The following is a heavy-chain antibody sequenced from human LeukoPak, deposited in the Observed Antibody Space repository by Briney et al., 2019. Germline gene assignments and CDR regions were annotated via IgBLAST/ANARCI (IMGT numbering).Heavy chain of an antibody. Sequence: PGGPLRLSCAASGFTFSSYSMNWVRQAPRKGLEWVSSISSSSSYIYYADSVKGRFTISRDNAKNSLYLQMNSLRAEDTAVYYYARDPSSGWPYYYYYYMDVWGKGTTVTVSS. V-gene: IGHV3-21*01. D-gene: IGHD6-19*01. CDR3: ARDPSSGWPYYYYYYMDV. CDR2: ISSSSSYI. J-gene: IGHJ6*03. CDR1: GFTFSSYS.